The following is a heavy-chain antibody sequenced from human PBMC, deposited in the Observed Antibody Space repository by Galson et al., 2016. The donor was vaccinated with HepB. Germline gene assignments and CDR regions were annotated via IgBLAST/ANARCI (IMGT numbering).Heavy chain of an antibody. Sequence: SCKASGGTFSNYATSWVRQAPGQGLEWMGGIIPIFGTANYAQKFQGRVTITADESTSTAYMELSSLRSEDTAVYYCAQPRTTVTTLYYYYGMDVWGQGTTVTVSS. V-gene: IGHV1-69*01. CDR2: IIPIFGTA. CDR1: GGTFSNYA. J-gene: IGHJ6*02. D-gene: IGHD4-17*01. CDR3: AQPRTTVTTLYYYYGMDV.